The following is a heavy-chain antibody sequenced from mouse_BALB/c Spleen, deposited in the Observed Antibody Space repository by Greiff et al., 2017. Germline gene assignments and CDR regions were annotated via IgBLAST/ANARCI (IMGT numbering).Heavy chain of an antibody. V-gene: IGHV3-6*02. CDR2: ISYDGSN. J-gene: IGHJ4*01. Sequence: EVQLQESGPGLVKPSQSLSLTCSVTGYSITSGYYWNWIRQFPGNKLEWMGYISYDGSNNYNPSLKNRISITRDTSKNQFFLKLNSVTTEDTATYYCARESTGFYAMDYWGQGTSVTVSS. CDR1: GYSITSGYY. CDR3: ARESTGFYAMDY. D-gene: IGHD4-1*01.